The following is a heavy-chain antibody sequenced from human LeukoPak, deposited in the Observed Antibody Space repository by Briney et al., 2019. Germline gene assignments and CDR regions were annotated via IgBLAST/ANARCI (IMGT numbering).Heavy chain of an antibody. CDR2: INPNSGGT. Sequence: ASVKVSCKASGYTFTGYYMHWVRQAPGQGLEWMGWINPNSGGTNYAQKFQGRVTMTRDTSITTAYMELSRLRSDDTAVYYCARLRDTAMVTVRFYYFDYWGQGTLVTVSS. V-gene: IGHV1-2*02. CDR1: GYTFTGYY. D-gene: IGHD5-18*01. J-gene: IGHJ4*02. CDR3: ARLRDTAMVTVRFYYFDY.